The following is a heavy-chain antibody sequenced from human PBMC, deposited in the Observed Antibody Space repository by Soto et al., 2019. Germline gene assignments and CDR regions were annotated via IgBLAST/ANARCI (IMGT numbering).Heavy chain of an antibody. J-gene: IGHJ4*02. CDR1: GYTFTSYG. D-gene: IGHD6-19*01. Sequence: ASVKVSCKASGYTFTSYGISWVRQAPGQGLEWMGWISAYNGNTNYAQKLQGRVTMTTDTSTSTAYMEMRSLRSDDTAVYYCARDGPYSSGWDYFDYWGQGTLVTVSS. V-gene: IGHV1-18*01. CDR3: ARDGPYSSGWDYFDY. CDR2: ISAYNGNT.